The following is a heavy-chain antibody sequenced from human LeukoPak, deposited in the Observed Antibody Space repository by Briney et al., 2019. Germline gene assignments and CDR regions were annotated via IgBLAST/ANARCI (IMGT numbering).Heavy chain of an antibody. Sequence: PSETLSLTCTVSGGSISSYYWSWIRQPPGKGLEWIGYIYYSGSTNYNPSLKSRVTISVDMSKNQFSLKLSSVTAADTAVYYCARPKYADYDWPDWYFDLWGRGTLVTVSS. D-gene: IGHD4-17*01. CDR2: IYYSGST. CDR1: GGSISSYY. CDR3: ARPKYADYDWPDWYFDL. V-gene: IGHV4-59*01. J-gene: IGHJ2*01.